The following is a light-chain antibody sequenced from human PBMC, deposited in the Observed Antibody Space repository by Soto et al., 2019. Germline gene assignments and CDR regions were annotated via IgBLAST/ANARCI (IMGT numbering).Light chain of an antibody. Sequence: EIVLTQSPGTLSVSPGERATLSCRASQSISSHYLAGYQQHPGQPPSLLIYGASSRANRIPDRFSCSGTGPHFTLTICILEGEDCSIFYCQQYCIWTFGQGTQVEIK. J-gene: IGKJ1*01. CDR3: QQYCIWT. CDR1: QSISSHY. V-gene: IGKV3-20*01. CDR2: GAS.